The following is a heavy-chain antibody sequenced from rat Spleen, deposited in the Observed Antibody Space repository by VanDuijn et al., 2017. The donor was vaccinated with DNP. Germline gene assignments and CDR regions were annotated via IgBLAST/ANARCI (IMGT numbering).Heavy chain of an antibody. Sequence: EVQLVESGGDLVQPGRSLKLSCVASGFTFNKYWMTWIRQVPGKGLEWVAAITSGGGSTYYPDSVKGRFTISRDNAKNTLYLQMNSLRSEETATYYCARGSGTYYWYFDFWGPGTMVTVSS. V-gene: IGHV5-31*01. CDR2: ITSGGGST. CDR3: ARGSGTYYWYFDF. CDR1: GFTFNKYW. J-gene: IGHJ1*01. D-gene: IGHD5-1*01.